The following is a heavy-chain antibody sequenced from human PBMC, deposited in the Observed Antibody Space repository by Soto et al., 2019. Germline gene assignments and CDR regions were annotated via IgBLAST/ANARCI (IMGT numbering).Heavy chain of an antibody. CDR1: GYTFTCYF. Sequence: ASVKVSCRASGYTFTCYFIHWVRQAPGQGREWMGWINPNSGDTNYAQKFQGRVTMTRDMSISTAYMELRGLTSDDTAVYYCARVRTYYDSSGSLDYWGQGTLVTVSS. CDR2: INPNSGDT. V-gene: IGHV1-2*02. J-gene: IGHJ4*02. CDR3: ARVRTYYDSSGSLDY. D-gene: IGHD3-22*01.